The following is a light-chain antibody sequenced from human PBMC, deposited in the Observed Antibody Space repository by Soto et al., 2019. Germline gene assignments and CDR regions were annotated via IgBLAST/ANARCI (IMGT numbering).Light chain of an antibody. Sequence: QSALTQPASVSGSPGQSITISCTGTSSDVGTYNLVSWHQHHPGKAPKLIIYEVSKRPSGVPDRFSGSKSGNTASLTVSGLQAEDEADYYCSSYAGSNNPYVFGTGTKLTVL. CDR3: SSYAGSNNPYV. CDR1: SSDVGTYNL. J-gene: IGLJ1*01. V-gene: IGLV2-8*01. CDR2: EVS.